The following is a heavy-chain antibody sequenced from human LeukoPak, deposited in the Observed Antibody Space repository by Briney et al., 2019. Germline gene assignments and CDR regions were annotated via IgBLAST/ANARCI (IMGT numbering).Heavy chain of an antibody. CDR1: GYTFIKYR. J-gene: IGHJ4*02. V-gene: IGHV1-18*01. CDR3: ARDTILDY. Sequence: EASVKVSCKASGYTFIKYRISWVGQAPGKGLEWMGWISAYNGNTNYAQKLQGRVTMTTDTSTSTAYMELRSLRSDDTAVYYCARDTILDYWGQGTLVTVSS. D-gene: IGHD3-3*01. CDR2: ISAYNGNT.